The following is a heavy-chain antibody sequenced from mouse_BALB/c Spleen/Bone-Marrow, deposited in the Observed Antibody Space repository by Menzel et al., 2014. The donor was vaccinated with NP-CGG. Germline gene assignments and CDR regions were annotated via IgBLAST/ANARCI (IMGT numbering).Heavy chain of an antibody. V-gene: IGHV1-18*01. CDR3: ARSDYGYGYFDV. CDR1: GYSFTDYT. CDR2: INPSNGGT. D-gene: IGHD1-1*01. J-gene: IGHJ1*01. Sequence: VQLKELGPELVKSGASMKIFCKASGYSFTDYTMNWVKPNHGKKLEWIGLINPSNGGTTYNQNFKGKATLTVDMSSSTAYLELLSLTSEDSAVYYGARSDYGYGYFDVWGAGTTVTVSS.